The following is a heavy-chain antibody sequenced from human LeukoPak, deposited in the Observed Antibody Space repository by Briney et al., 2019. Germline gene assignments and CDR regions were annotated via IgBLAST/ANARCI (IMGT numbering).Heavy chain of an antibody. CDR3: AKLNPFDWLSYRNWFDP. Sequence: PGGSLRLSCAASGFTFNRYAMRWLRQAPGKGPEWVAFVSFGGDLTFYADSVKGRFTISRDNSKNTLYLQMNSLRAEDTAVYYCAKLNPFDWLSYRNWFDPWGQGTLVTVSS. CDR2: VSFGGDLT. CDR1: GFTFNRYA. V-gene: IGHV3-30*07. D-gene: IGHD3-9*01. J-gene: IGHJ5*02.